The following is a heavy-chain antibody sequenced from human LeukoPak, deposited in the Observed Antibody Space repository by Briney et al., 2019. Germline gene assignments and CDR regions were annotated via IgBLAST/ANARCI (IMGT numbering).Heavy chain of an antibody. V-gene: IGHV1-2*02. Sequence: ASVKVSCKASGYTFTGYYMHWVRQAPGQGLEWMGWINPNSGGTNYAQKLQGRVTMTRDTSISTAYMELSRLRSDDTAVYYCARGAGIYYFDYWGQGTLVTVSS. CDR2: INPNSGGT. CDR3: ARGAGIYYFDY. D-gene: IGHD6-13*01. J-gene: IGHJ4*02. CDR1: GYTFTGYY.